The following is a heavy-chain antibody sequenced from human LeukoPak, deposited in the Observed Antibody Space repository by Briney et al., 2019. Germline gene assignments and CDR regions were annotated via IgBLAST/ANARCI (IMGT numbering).Heavy chain of an antibody. CDR2: INPNSGGT. D-gene: IGHD3-22*01. CDR1: GYTFTGYY. J-gene: IGHJ4*02. CDR3: ARSGSGYYYPSYDY. Sequence: ASVKVSCKASGYTFTGYYMHWVRQAPGQGLEWMGWINPNSGGTNYAQKFQGRVTMTRDTSISTAYMELSRLRSDDTAVYYCARSGSGYYYPSYDYWGQGTLVTVSS. V-gene: IGHV1-2*02.